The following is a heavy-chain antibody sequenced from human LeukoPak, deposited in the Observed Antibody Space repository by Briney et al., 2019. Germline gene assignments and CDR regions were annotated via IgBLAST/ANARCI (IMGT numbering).Heavy chain of an antibody. J-gene: IGHJ4*02. CDR1: GFTFSSYG. V-gene: IGHV3-30*03. CDR3: AREGAFGDRDY. CDR2: ISYDGSNK. D-gene: IGHD4-17*01. Sequence: GGSLRPSCAASGFTFSSYGMHWVRQAPGKGLEWVAVISYDGSNKYYADSVKGRFTISRDNSKNTLYLQMNSLRAEDTALYYCAREGAFGDRDYWGQGTLVTVSS.